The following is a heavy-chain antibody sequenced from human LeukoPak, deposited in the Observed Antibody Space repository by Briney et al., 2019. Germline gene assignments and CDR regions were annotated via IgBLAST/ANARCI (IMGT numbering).Heavy chain of an antibody. CDR3: ARHQGVVDL. CDR1: GGSFSGFF. J-gene: IGHJ2*01. V-gene: IGHV4-34*01. D-gene: IGHD3-3*01. Sequence: PSETLSLTCAVYGGSFSGFFWTWIRQPPGKGLEWIGEINHSGSTNYNPSLKSRVTISVDTSKNQFSLKLSPVTVADTAVYYCARHQGVVDLWGRGTLVSVSS. CDR2: INHSGST.